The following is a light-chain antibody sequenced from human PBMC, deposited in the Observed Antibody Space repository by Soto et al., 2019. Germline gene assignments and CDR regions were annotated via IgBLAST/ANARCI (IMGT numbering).Light chain of an antibody. CDR1: SSDVGGDNY. V-gene: IGLV2-14*03. CDR3: SSYTSSSPDV. Sequence: QSVLTQPASVSGSPGQSITISCAGTSSDVGGDNYVSWYQQHPGKAPKVMIYDVSNRPSGISHRFSGSKSGNTASLTISGLQAEDETAHHCSSYTSSSPDVFETGTKLTVL. CDR2: DVS. J-gene: IGLJ1*01.